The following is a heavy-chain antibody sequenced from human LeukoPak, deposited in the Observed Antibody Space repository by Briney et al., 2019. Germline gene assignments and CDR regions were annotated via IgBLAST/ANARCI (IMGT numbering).Heavy chain of an antibody. V-gene: IGHV3-23*01. J-gene: IGHJ4*02. D-gene: IGHD4-17*01. CDR2: ISAGNDI. CDR1: GFSFNNYA. CDR3: AKYAPPTTALTRFFDD. Sequence: PGGSLRLSCAASGFSFNNYAMVWVRQTPGKGLEWVSVISAGNDIVYADSVKGRFSISRDSSKNTLYLQMNSLRVEDTAVYYCAKYAPPTTALTRFFDDWAREPWSPSPQ.